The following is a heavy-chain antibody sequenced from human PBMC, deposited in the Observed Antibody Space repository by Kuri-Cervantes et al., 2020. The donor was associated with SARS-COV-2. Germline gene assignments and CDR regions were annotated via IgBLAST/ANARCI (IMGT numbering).Heavy chain of an antibody. CDR3: ASFSTRGDP. Sequence: GSLRLSCTVSGGSISSSSYYWGWLRQPPGKGLEWIGSIYYSGSTYYNPSLKSRVTITVDTSKNQFSLKLSSVTAADTAVYYCASFSTRGDPWGQGTLVTVSS. CDR1: GGSISSSSYY. CDR2: IYYSGST. V-gene: IGHV4-39*01. J-gene: IGHJ5*02. D-gene: IGHD2/OR15-2a*01.